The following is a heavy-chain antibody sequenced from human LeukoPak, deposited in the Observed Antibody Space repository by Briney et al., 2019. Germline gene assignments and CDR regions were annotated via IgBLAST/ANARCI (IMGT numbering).Heavy chain of an antibody. CDR1: GGSISSGGYY. CDR3: ARAPYSSGREGGDAFDI. CDR2: IYHSGST. V-gene: IGHV4-30-2*01. J-gene: IGHJ3*02. D-gene: IGHD6-19*01. Sequence: SETLSLTCTVSGGSISSGGYYWSWIRQPPGKGLEWIGYIYHSGSTYYNPSLKSRVTISVDTSKNQFSLKLSSVTAADTAVYYCARAPYSSGREGGDAFDIWGQGTMVTVSS.